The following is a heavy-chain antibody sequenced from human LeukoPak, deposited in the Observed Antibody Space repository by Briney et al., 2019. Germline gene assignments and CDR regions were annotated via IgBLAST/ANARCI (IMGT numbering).Heavy chain of an antibody. Sequence: GGSLRLSCAASGVTFSNAWMSWVRQAPGKGREWVGRIKSKTDGGTTDYAATVKGRFTISRDDSTTTLYLQMNSLKTEDTAVYYCTTDGEGYCSGGSCYSSFDYWGQGTLVTVSS. V-gene: IGHV3-15*01. CDR1: GVTFSNAW. D-gene: IGHD2-15*01. CDR3: TTDGEGYCSGGSCYSSFDY. CDR2: IKSKTDGGTT. J-gene: IGHJ4*02.